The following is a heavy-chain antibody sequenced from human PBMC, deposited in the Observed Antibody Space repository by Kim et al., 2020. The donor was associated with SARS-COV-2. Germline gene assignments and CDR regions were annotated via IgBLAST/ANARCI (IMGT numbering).Heavy chain of an antibody. V-gene: IGHV3-73*01. CDR1: GFTFSGSA. CDR3: SRSRPPLGSNTMDV. D-gene: IGHD4-4*01. Sequence: GGSLRLSCAASGFTFSGSAIHWVRQASGKGLEWVAGIRSKGYSYATEHAATGQVRFTVSRYDSKNMAFLQMTSRKNADTSEYYCSRSRPPLGSNTMDV. J-gene: IGHJ6*03. CDR2: IRSKGYSYAT.